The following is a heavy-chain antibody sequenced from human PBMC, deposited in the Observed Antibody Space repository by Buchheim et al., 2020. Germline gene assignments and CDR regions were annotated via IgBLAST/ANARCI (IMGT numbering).Heavy chain of an antibody. CDR2: IIPILGIA. CDR3: ARYYCSSTSCLPFDY. CDR1: GGTFSSYT. Sequence: QVQLVQSGAEVKKPGSSVKVSCKASGGTFSSYTISWVRQAPGQGLEWMGRIIPILGIANYAQKFQGRVTMTRDPSISTVYMELSRLRSDDTAVYYCARYYCSSTSCLPFDYWGQGTL. D-gene: IGHD2-2*01. V-gene: IGHV1-69*02. J-gene: IGHJ4*02.